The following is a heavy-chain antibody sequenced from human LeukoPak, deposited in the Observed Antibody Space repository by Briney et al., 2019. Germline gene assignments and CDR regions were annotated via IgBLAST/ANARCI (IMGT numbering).Heavy chain of an antibody. J-gene: IGHJ4*02. CDR2: ISYSGST. V-gene: IGHV4-59*12. CDR1: GGSISNYY. Sequence: SETLSLTCTVSGGSISNYYWSWIRQPPGKGLEWIGYISYSGSTNYNPSLRSRVTISVDTSKNQFSLKLNSVTAADTAVYYCAKTPGITMIDKMGFYYFDYWGQGTLVTVSS. CDR3: AKTPGITMIDKMGFYYFDY. D-gene: IGHD3-22*01.